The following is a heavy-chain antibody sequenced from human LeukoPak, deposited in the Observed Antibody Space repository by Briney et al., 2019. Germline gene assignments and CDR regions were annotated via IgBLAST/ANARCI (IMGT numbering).Heavy chain of an antibody. J-gene: IGHJ3*02. CDR3: ARYRAFDI. CDR2: INHSGST. CDR1: GGSFSGYY. Sequence: SETLSLTCAVYGGSFSGYYWSWIRQPPGKGLEWIGEINHSGSTNYNPSLKSRVTISVDTSKNQFSLKLSSVTAADTAVYYCARYRAFDIWGRGTLVTVSS. V-gene: IGHV4-34*01.